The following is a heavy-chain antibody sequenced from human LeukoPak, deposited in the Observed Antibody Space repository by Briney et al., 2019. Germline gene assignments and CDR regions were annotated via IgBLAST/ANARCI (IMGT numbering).Heavy chain of an antibody. CDR2: IHPSGSST. CDR1: GYTFTRHY. D-gene: IGHD5-18*01. CDR3: ARMDMDIAMVTNYLDH. Sequence: ASVKISCKASGYTFTRHYMHWVRQAPGQGLEWMGVIHPSGSSTNYAQKFQGRVTMTKDTSTSTVYIELNSLRSEDTAVYYCARMDMDIAMVTNYLDHWGQGTLVTVSS. V-gene: IGHV1-46*01. J-gene: IGHJ4*02.